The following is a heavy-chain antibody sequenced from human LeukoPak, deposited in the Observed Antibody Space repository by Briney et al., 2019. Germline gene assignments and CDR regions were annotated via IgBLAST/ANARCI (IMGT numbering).Heavy chain of an antibody. CDR3: AREVAIPKSYYYYGMDV. Sequence: SVTVSCKASGGTFSSYAISWVRQAPGQGLEWMGGIIPIFGTANYAQKFQGRVTITADESTSTAYMELSSLRSEDTAVYYCAREVAIPKSYYYYGMDVWGQGTTVTVSS. CDR2: IIPIFGTA. V-gene: IGHV1-69*13. CDR1: GGTFSSYA. D-gene: IGHD5-12*01. J-gene: IGHJ6*02.